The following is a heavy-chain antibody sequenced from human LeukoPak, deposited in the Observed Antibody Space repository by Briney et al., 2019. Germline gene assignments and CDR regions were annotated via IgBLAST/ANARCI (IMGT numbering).Heavy chain of an antibody. D-gene: IGHD2/OR15-2a*01. V-gene: IGHV4-34*01. CDR1: GGSFSGYY. CDR2: INHSGST. J-gene: IGHJ6*03. CDR3: AREVLGRPGYYYYMDV. Sequence: SETLSLTCAVYGGSFSGYYWSWIRQPPGKGLEWIGEINHSGSTNYNPSLKSRVTISVDTSKNQFSLKLSSVTAADTAVYYCAREVLGRPGYYYYMDVWGKGTTVTVSS.